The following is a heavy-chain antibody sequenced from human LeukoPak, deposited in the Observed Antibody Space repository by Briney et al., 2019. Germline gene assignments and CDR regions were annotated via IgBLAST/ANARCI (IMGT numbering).Heavy chain of an antibody. Sequence: SETLSLTCAVSGYSISSGYYWGWIRQPPGKGLEWIGSIYHSGSTYYNPSLKSRVTISVDTSKNQFSLKLSSVTAADTAVYYCARPNWGSIADHWYFDLWGRGTLVTVSS. J-gene: IGHJ2*01. CDR2: IYHSGST. CDR3: ARPNWGSIADHWYFDL. CDR1: GYSISSGYY. D-gene: IGHD7-27*01. V-gene: IGHV4-38-2*01.